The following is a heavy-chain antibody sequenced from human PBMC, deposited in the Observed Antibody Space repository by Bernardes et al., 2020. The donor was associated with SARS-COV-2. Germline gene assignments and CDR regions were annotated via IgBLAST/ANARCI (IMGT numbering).Heavy chain of an antibody. CDR1: GFSFSTSA. J-gene: IGHJ4*02. D-gene: IGHD3-9*01. CDR2: ISASRGSL. Sequence: GGSLILSCAASGFSFSTSAMTWVRQAPGQGVHWVSTISASRGSLYYAVSVKVRFTISRDNSRKTVSLQMNSLSVEDTAMYYCTKAPAGDLLTYFDRLGGSPSSVWGQGALVAVSS. V-gene: IGHV3-23*01. CDR3: TKAPAGDLLTYFDRLGGSPSSV.